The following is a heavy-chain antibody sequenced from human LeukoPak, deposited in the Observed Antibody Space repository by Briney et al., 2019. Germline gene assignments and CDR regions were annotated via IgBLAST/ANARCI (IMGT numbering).Heavy chain of an antibody. Sequence: GGSLRLSCAASGFTFSSYAINWVRQAPGKGLEWVSTISGSGGSTYYADSVKGRFAISRDSSQNTLYLQRNSLRAEDTAVYYCAKEDSSSFGIWGQGTLVTVSS. V-gene: IGHV3-23*01. D-gene: IGHD6-19*01. CDR3: AKEDSSSFGI. CDR1: GFTFSSYA. CDR2: ISGSGGST. J-gene: IGHJ4*02.